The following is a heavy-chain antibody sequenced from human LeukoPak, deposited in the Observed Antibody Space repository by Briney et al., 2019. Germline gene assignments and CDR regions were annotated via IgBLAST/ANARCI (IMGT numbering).Heavy chain of an antibody. CDR1: GYTFTGYY. V-gene: IGHV1-2*02. J-gene: IGHJ4*02. CDR3: ARDLDGVLWLGRSGPGFDY. D-gene: IGHD3-10*01. Sequence: ASVKVSCKASGYTFTGYYMHWVRQAPGQGLEWMGWINPNSGGTNYAQKFQGRVTMTRDTSISTAYMELSRLRSDDTAVYYCARDLDGVLWLGRSGPGFDYWGQGTLVTVSS. CDR2: INPNSGGT.